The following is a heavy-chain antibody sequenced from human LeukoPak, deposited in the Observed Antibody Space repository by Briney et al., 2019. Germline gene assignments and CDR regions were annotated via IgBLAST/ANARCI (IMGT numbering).Heavy chain of an antibody. CDR2: MNPNSGNT. CDR3: ARGGYSYGLRIHFDY. CDR1: GYTFISYD. Sequence: ASVKVSCKASGYTFISYDINWVRQATGQGLEWMGWMNPNSGNTDYPQKFQGRVTMTRNTSIDTAYMELSSLRSEDTAVYYCARGGYSYGLRIHFDYWGQGTLVTVSS. V-gene: IGHV1-8*01. J-gene: IGHJ4*02. D-gene: IGHD5-18*01.